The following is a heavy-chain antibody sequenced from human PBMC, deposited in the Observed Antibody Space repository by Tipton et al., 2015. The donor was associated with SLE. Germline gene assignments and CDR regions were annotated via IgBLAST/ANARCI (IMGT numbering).Heavy chain of an antibody. D-gene: IGHD6-13*01. CDR2: VYFSGST. CDR3: ARAEFSSNWYMYWHFDL. Sequence: TLSLTCAVYGGSFRGYYWGWIRQPPGKGLEWIGSVYFSGSTYYSPSLKSRVTMSVDTSKNQFSLKLYSVTATDTAVYYCARAEFSSNWYMYWHFDLWGRGTLVTVSS. CDR1: GGSFRGYY. V-gene: IGHV4-34*01. J-gene: IGHJ2*01.